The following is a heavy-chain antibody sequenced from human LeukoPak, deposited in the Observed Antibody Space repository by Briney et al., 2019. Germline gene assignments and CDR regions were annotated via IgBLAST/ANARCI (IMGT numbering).Heavy chain of an antibody. V-gene: IGHV4-31*03. CDR2: IYYSGST. CDR3: ATADRNWHSGGYYFDY. D-gene: IGHD1-7*01. CDR1: GGSISSGWDN. Sequence: PSQTLCLTCTISGGSISSGWDNWIWIREHPGKNLEWIGYIYYSGSTYYNPSLKSRVTISVDTSKNQFSLKLSSVTAADTAVYYCATADRNWHSGGYYFDYWGPGTLVTVSS. J-gene: IGHJ4*02.